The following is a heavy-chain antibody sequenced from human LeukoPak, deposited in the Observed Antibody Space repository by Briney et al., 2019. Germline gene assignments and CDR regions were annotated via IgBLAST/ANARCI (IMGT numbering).Heavy chain of an antibody. D-gene: IGHD3-10*02. CDR1: GFTFSTYW. CDR3: AELGITMIGGV. J-gene: IGHJ6*04. CDR2: ISSSGSTI. V-gene: IGHV3-48*04. Sequence: GGALRLSCAASGFTFSTYWMNWFRQAPGKGLEWVSYISSSGSTIYYADSVKGRFTISRDNAKNSLYLQMNSLRAEDTAVYYCAELGITMIGGVWGKGTTVTISS.